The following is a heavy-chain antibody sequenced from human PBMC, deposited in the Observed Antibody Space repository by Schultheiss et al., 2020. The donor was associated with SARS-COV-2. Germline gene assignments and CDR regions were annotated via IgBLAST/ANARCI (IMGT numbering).Heavy chain of an antibody. D-gene: IGHD2-15*01. CDR2: IYYSGST. CDR3: AVIGSPDGVDV. J-gene: IGHJ6*02. Sequence: SETLSLTCTVSGGSISSGSYYWSWIRQPPGKGLEWIGYIYYSGSTIYNPSLKSRVTISADMSKNQISLKLNSVTAADTAVYYCAVIGSPDGVDVWGQGTTVTVSS. CDR1: GGSISSGSYY. V-gene: IGHV4-61*01.